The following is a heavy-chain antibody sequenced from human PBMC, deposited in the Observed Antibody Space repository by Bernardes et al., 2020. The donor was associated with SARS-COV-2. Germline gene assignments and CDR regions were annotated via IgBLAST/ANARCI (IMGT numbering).Heavy chain of an antibody. CDR1: GFTFSSYW. J-gene: IGHJ6*02. V-gene: IGHV3-7*01. CDR2: IKGDGSQG. CDR3: TLSDYYGSGTYWGQYFYYGMDA. D-gene: IGHD3-10*01. Sequence: GGSLRLSCAASGFTFSSYWMSWVRQAPGKGLEWAANIKGDGSQGSSVDSVRGRFAISRDNAKNLLYLQMNSLRAEDTAVYFCTLSDYYGSGTYWGQYFYYGMDAWGQGTTVTVSS.